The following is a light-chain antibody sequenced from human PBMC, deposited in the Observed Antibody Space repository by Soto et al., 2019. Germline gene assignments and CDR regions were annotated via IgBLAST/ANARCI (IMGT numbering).Light chain of an antibody. V-gene: IGKV1-5*03. Sequence: DIQMTQSPSTLSGSVGDIVTITCRASQTIDSWVAWFQQKPGKAPKLLIYKTSSLESGVPARFSGSGSGTEFTLTISSLQPDDFATYYCQQYNTYSTFGQGTRLEIK. J-gene: IGKJ5*01. CDR3: QQYNTYST. CDR1: QTIDSW. CDR2: KTS.